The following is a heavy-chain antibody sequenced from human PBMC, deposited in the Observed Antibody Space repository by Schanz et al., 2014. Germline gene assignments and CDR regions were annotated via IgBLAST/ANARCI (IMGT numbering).Heavy chain of an antibody. V-gene: IGHV3-23*04. CDR2: ISGGGGTT. D-gene: IGHD1-26*01. J-gene: IGHJ4*02. CDR3: ARSRSGFYFDY. CDR1: GFTFSTST. Sequence: EVQLVESGGGLVQPGGSLRLSCAASGFTFSTSTMHWVRQAPGKGLEWVSAISGGGGTTYYTDSVKGRFTISRDNSKSTLYLQMNSLRAEDTAVYYCARSRSGFYFDYWGQGTLVNVSS.